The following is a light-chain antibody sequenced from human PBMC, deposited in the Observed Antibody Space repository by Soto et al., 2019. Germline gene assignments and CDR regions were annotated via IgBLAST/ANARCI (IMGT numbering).Light chain of an antibody. V-gene: IGKV1-39*01. CDR1: QSIGNY. CDR3: QQYETFSGT. CDR2: AAS. J-gene: IGKJ1*01. Sequence: DIQMTQSPSSLSASVGDRVTITCRASQSIGNYFNWYQQKPGKVPKLLIYAASSLQSGVPSRFSGSGSGTKFTLTIASLQPDDFATYYCQQYETFSGTFGPGTKVDIK.